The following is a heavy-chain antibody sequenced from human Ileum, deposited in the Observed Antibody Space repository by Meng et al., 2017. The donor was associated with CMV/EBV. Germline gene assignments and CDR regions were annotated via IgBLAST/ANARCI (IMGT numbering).Heavy chain of an antibody. CDR1: GGSISSYY. D-gene: IGHD6-19*01. CDR2: IYSTGST. J-gene: IGHJ4*02. CDR3: ARDQMQFYSSFSKGYFDY. Sequence: QVQLTASGPGLVKPSEPLSLSCSVSGGSISSYYWSWIRQPAGKGLEWIGRIYSTGSTNYNPSLKSRVTMSVDTSKNQFSLNLSSVTAADTAIYYCARDQMQFYSSFSKGYFDYWGRGTLVTVSS. V-gene: IGHV4-4*07.